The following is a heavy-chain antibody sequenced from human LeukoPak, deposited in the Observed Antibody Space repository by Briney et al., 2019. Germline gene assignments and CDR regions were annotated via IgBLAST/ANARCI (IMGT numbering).Heavy chain of an antibody. V-gene: IGHV3-7*01. CDR2: IKQDGSEK. CDR3: ARAEGNDGGFDY. Sequence: PGGSLRLSCAASGFTFSSYEMNWVRQAPGKGLEWVANIKQDGSEKYYVDSVKGRFTISRDNAKNSLYLQMNSLRAEDTAVYYCARAEGNDGGFDYWGQGTLVTVSS. D-gene: IGHD1-1*01. J-gene: IGHJ4*02. CDR1: GFTFSSYE.